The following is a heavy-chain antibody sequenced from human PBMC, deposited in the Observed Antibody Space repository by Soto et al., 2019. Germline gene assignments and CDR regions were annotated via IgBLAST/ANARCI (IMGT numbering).Heavy chain of an antibody. D-gene: IGHD6-19*01. J-gene: IGHJ4*02. Sequence: QVQLVESGGGVVQPGRSLRLSCAASGFTFSSYGMHWVRQPPGKGLEWVAGISYDGSNKYYADSVKGRFTISRDNSKNTLYLQMNSLRTEDTAVYHCAKDRQWLLDGYFDYWGQGTLVTVSS. CDR3: AKDRQWLLDGYFDY. CDR2: ISYDGSNK. V-gene: IGHV3-30*18. CDR1: GFTFSSYG.